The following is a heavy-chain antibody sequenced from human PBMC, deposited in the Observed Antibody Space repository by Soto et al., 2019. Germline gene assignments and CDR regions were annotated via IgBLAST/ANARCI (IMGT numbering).Heavy chain of an antibody. CDR2: ISGSGGST. D-gene: IGHD4-17*01. J-gene: IGHJ4*02. CDR3: AKHDYGDYVDFDY. V-gene: IGHV3-23*01. Sequence: GGSLRLSCAASGFTFSSYGMHWVRQAPGKGLEWVSAISGSGGSTYYADSVKGRSTISRDNSKNTLYLQMNSLRAEDTAVYYCAKHDYGDYVDFDYWGQGTLVTVSS. CDR1: GFTFSSYG.